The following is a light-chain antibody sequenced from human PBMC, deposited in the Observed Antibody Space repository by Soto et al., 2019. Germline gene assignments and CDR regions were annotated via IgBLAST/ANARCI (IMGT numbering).Light chain of an antibody. CDR2: EGI. CDR1: SGDVGSYTL. V-gene: IGLV2-23*01. J-gene: IGLJ1*01. Sequence: QPVLTQPASVSGSPGQSITISCTGTSGDVGSYTLVSWYQHHPGKVPKLIIYEGIKRPSGVSDRFSGSPSGNTASLTISGLQAEDEADYYCCSYAGLDVFGTGTKVTVL. CDR3: CSYAGLDV.